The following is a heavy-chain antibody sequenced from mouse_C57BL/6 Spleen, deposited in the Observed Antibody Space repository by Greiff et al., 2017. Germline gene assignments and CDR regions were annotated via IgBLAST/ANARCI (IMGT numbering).Heavy chain of an antibody. CDR2: IDPSDSDT. D-gene: IGHD1-1*01. J-gene: IGHJ2*01. CDR1: GYTFTNYW. V-gene: IGHV1-52*01. CDR3: ARTEYYGSSWDY. Sequence: QVQLQQPGAELVRPGSSVKLSCKASGYTFTNYWMHWVKQRPIQGLEWIGNIDPSDSDTHYNQKFKDKATLTVDKSSSTAYMQLSSLTSEDSAVYYCARTEYYGSSWDYWGQGTTLTVSS.